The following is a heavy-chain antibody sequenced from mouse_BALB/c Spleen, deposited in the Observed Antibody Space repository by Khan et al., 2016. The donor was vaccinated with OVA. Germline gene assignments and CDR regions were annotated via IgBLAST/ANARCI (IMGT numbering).Heavy chain of an antibody. CDR3: ARQPYYHYNIMDY. V-gene: IGHV2-6-1*01. D-gene: IGHD2-10*01. CDR1: GFPLTNYG. Sequence: VELVESGPGLVAPSQSLSITRTISGFPLTNYGVHLGRQPSGKGLEWRVVIWWDGSTTYKSALKSRPTNSMDNSKSQVFFKMNSLQTDDTAMYFCARQPYYHYNIMDYWGQGTSVTVSS. CDR2: IWWDGST. J-gene: IGHJ4*01.